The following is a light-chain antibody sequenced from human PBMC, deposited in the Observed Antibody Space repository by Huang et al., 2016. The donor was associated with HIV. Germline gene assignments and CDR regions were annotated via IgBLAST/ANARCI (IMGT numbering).Light chain of an antibody. CDR2: DGS. J-gene: IGKJ1*01. CDR1: QNISR. Sequence: EIVMTQSPATLSVSPGERATLSCRASQNISRLAWYQQKSGQVPRLLIYDGSSRATGIPARFSGSGSGTEFTLTVSSLQSEDFALYYCQQYDDWPPWTFGQGTQVDI. CDR3: QQYDDWPPWT. V-gene: IGKV3-15*01.